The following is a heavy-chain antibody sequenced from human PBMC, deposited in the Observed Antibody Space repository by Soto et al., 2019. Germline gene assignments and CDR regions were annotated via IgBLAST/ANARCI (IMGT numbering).Heavy chain of an antibody. Sequence: PPETLSLTCTVSGGSIISYYWSWSRQPAGKGLEWIGRIYTSGSTNYNPSLKSRVTMSVDTSKNQFSLKLSSVTAADTAVYYCARSKFDYCSGGSCYSNYGMDVWGQGTTVTVSS. CDR1: GGSIISYY. D-gene: IGHD2-15*01. CDR3: ARSKFDYCSGGSCYSNYGMDV. V-gene: IGHV4-4*07. CDR2: IYTSGST. J-gene: IGHJ6*02.